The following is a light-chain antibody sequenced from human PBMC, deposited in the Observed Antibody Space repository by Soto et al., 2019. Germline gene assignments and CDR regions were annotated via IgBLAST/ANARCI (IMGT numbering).Light chain of an antibody. CDR2: DAS. J-gene: IGKJ4*01. CDR3: QQRSDWPLT. Sequence: EIVLTQSPATLSLSPGERATLSCRASQSVNTYLAWYHQRPGQAPRLLMYDASNRATGIPARFSGRGSGTDFTLTIDSLEPEDFAVYYCQQRSDWPLTFGGGTKVEIK. V-gene: IGKV3-11*01. CDR1: QSVNTY.